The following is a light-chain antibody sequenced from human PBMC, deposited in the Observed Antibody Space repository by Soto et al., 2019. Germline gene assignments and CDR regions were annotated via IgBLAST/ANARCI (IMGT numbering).Light chain of an antibody. Sequence: QSVLTQPASVSGSPGQSITISCTGTSSTVGGFNVGSWYQQHPGKAPKVIIYEGIKRPSGVSSRFSGSNSGSTASLTISGLQAEDEADYYCCSYVGATTYVFGTGTKVTVL. CDR2: EGI. CDR3: CSYVGATTYV. V-gene: IGLV2-23*01. J-gene: IGLJ1*01. CDR1: SSTVGGFNV.